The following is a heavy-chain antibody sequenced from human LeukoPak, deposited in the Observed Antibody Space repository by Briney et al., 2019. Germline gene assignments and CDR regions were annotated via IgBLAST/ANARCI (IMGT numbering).Heavy chain of an antibody. D-gene: IGHD1-26*01. Sequence: SETLSLTCTVSGYSITSGYYWGWIRQPPGKGLEWIGTIYHSGSTYYNPSLKSRVTISIDTSKNQFSLKLNSVTAADTAMYYCAKSGGYGLIDYWGQGTLVTVSS. CDR3: AKSGGYGLIDY. CDR1: GYSITSGYY. J-gene: IGHJ4*02. CDR2: IYHSGST. V-gene: IGHV4-38-2*02.